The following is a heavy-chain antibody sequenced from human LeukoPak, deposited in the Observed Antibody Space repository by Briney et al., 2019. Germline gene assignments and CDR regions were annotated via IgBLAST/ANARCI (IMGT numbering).Heavy chain of an antibody. CDR3: ARDQGWAVAGRFDY. Sequence: GASVKVSCKASGYTFTIYGVSWVRQAPGQGLEWMGWINAYNGNTNYAQKFQGRVTMTTDTSTSTVYMELRSLRSDDTAVYYCARDQGWAVAGRFDYWGQGTLVTVSS. V-gene: IGHV1-18*01. D-gene: IGHD6-19*01. J-gene: IGHJ4*02. CDR1: GYTFTIYG. CDR2: INAYNGNT.